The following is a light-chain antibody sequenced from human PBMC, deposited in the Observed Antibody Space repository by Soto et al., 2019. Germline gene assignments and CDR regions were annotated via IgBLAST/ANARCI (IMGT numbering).Light chain of an antibody. CDR2: GTS. CDR1: QSIASSY. Sequence: PGERATLSCRASQSIASSYFGWYQQKPGQAPRLLIYGTSSRATGIPDRFSGSGSGTDFTLTISRLEPEDVAVYYCQHYGTSPFTFGPGTNVEIK. J-gene: IGKJ3*01. V-gene: IGKV3-20*01. CDR3: QHYGTSPFT.